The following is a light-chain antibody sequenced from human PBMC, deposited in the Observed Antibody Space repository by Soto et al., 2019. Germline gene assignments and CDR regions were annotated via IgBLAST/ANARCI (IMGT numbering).Light chain of an antibody. CDR1: QSVGGD. V-gene: IGKV3-15*01. CDR3: QQHNNWPLT. J-gene: IGKJ4*01. Sequence: EIVLTQSPATLSLSPGERATLSCRASQSVGGDLDWYQQKPGQAPRLLIYGTSTRVTGIPARFSGSGYGTEFTLTINSLQSEDFAVYYCQQHNNWPLTFGGGTKVDIK. CDR2: GTS.